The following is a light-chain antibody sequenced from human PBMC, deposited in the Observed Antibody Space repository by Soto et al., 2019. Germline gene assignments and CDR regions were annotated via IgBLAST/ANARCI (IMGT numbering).Light chain of an antibody. CDR2: AAS. J-gene: IGKJ4*01. V-gene: IGKV3-15*01. CDR3: KQYNHWPLT. Sequence: VVTTQSPGTLSVSPGERATLSSSASQGLGTNLAWYQQKPGQAPRLLIYAASTRATGVPGRFSGSGSGTEFTLTISSLQSEDFAVYSCKQYNHWPLTFGGGTKVDIK. CDR1: QGLGTN.